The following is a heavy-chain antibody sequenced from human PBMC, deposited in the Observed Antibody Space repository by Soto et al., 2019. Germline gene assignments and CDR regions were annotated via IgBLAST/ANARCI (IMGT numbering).Heavy chain of an antibody. CDR2: IYYSGST. D-gene: IGHD3-22*01. CDR1: GGSISSSSYG. Sequence: SETRSLTCTVSGGSISSSSYGWGWIRQPPGKGLEWIGSIYYSGSTYYNPSLKSRVTISVDTSKNQFSLKLSSVTAADTAVYYCARHKYHSSGTVDHWGQGTLVTVSS. V-gene: IGHV4-39*01. J-gene: IGHJ4*02. CDR3: ARHKYHSSGTVDH.